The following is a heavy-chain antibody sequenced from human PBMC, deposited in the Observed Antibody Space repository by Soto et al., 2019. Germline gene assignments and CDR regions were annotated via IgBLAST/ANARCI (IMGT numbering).Heavy chain of an antibody. J-gene: IGHJ4*02. CDR3: ARATHAGVVAATFLFDY. D-gene: IGHD2-15*01. V-gene: IGHV3-30-3*01. Sequence: PGGSLRLSCAASGFTFSSYAMHWVRQAPGKGLEWVAVISYDGSNKYYADSVKGRFTISRDNSKNTLYLQMNSLRAEDTAVYYCARATHAGVVAATFLFDYWGQGTLVTVSS. CDR1: GFTFSSYA. CDR2: ISYDGSNK.